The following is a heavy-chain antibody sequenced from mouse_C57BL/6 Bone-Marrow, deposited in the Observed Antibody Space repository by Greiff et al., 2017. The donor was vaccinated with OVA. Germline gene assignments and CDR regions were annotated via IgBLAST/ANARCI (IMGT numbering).Heavy chain of an antibody. Sequence: QVQLQQPGAELVKPGASVTLSCKASGYTFPSYWMQWVKQRPGQGLEWIGEIDPSDSYTNYNQKFKGKATLTVATSSSTAYLQLSSLTSEDSAVYYCARVEENMASNCLFDYWGQGTTLIVSS. CDR2: IDPSDSYT. CDR1: GYTFPSYW. V-gene: IGHV1-50*01. D-gene: IGHD2-5*01. J-gene: IGHJ2*01. CDR3: ARVEENMASNCLFDY.